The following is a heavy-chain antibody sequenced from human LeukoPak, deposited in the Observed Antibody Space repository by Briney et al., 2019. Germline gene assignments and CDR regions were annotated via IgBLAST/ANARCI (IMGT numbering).Heavy chain of an antibody. J-gene: IGHJ4*02. V-gene: IGHV3-30-3*01. Sequence: PGRSLRLSCAASGFTFSSYAMPWVRQAPGKGLEWVAVISYDGSNKYYADSVKGRFTISRDNSKNTLYLQMNSLRAEDTAVYYYAREGELLPDYWGQGTLVTVSS. CDR2: ISYDGSNK. CDR3: AREGELLPDY. CDR1: GFTFSSYA. D-gene: IGHD1-26*01.